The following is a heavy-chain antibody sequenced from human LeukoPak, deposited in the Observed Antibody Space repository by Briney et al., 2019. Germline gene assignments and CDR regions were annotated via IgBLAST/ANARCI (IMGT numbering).Heavy chain of an antibody. D-gene: IGHD3-22*01. V-gene: IGHV4-61*03. CDR2: IYYTGKT. CDR1: GDSVSNGNYY. J-gene: IGHJ3*02. Sequence: PSETLSLTCTVSGDSVSNGNYYWSWLRQPPGKALEWIGYIYYTGKTYYNPSLEGRVTVLVDTSRNHFSVKLSSVTAADTAVYYCARSGDYYSAFDIWGQGTMVTVSS. CDR3: ARSGDYYSAFDI.